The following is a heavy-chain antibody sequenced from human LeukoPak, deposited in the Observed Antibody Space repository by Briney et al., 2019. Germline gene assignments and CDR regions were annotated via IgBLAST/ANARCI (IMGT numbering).Heavy chain of an antibody. Sequence: ASVKLSCKASGGTFSTYAISWVRQAPGHGLEWMGGIIPIFGTANYAQKFQARVTITADESTSTAYMELSSLRSEDTAVYYCARELYCRGGSCYSSTGYYYGMDVWGQGTTVTVSS. CDR1: GGTFSTYA. CDR2: IIPIFGTA. CDR3: ARELYCRGGSCYSSTGYYYGMDV. D-gene: IGHD2-15*01. V-gene: IGHV1-69*13. J-gene: IGHJ6*02.